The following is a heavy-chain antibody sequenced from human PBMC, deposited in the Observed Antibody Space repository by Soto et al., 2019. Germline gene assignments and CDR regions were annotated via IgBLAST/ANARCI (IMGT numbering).Heavy chain of an antibody. J-gene: IGHJ3*02. D-gene: IGHD1-1*01. CDR2: ISYDGSNK. CDR1: GFTFSSYA. Sequence: QVQMVESGGGVVQPGRSLRLSCAASGFTFSSYAMHWVRQAPVKGLEWVAVISYDGSNKYYADSVKGRFTISRDNSKNTLYLQMNSLRAEDPAVYYCARDVTLHDNGAFDIWGQGTMVTVSS. V-gene: IGHV3-30-3*01. CDR3: ARDVTLHDNGAFDI.